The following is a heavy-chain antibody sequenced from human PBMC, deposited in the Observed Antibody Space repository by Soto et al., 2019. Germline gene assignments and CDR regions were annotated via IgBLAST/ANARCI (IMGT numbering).Heavy chain of an antibody. CDR3: ARDAPPEDY. CDR2: ISAYTGNT. Sequence: QVQLVQSGAEVKEPGASVKVSCKASGYTFTSYAISWVRQAPGQGLEWMGWISAYTGNTNYAQKLQGRVTITTDTSTSTACMELRSLRSDDTAVYYSARDAPPEDYWGQGTLVTVSS. V-gene: IGHV1-18*01. CDR1: GYTFTSYA. J-gene: IGHJ4*02.